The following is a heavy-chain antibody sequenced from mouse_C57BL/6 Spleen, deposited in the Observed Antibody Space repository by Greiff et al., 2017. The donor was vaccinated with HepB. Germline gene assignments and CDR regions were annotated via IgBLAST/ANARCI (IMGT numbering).Heavy chain of an antibody. D-gene: IGHD1-3*01. V-gene: IGHV7-3*01. CDR3: ARYISGRGYFDV. CDR1: GFTFTDYY. Sequence: EVMLVESGGGLVQPGGSLSLSCAASGFTFTDYYMSWVRQPPGKALEWLGFIRNKANGYTTEYSASVKGRFTISRDNSQSILYLQMNALRAEDSATYYCARYISGRGYFDVWGTGTTVTVSS. CDR2: IRNKANGYTT. J-gene: IGHJ1*03.